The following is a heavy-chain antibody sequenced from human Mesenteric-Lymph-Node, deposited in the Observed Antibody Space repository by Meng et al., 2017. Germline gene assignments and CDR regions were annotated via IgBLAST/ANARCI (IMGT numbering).Heavy chain of an antibody. D-gene: IGHD4-17*01. V-gene: IGHV4-30-4*01. CDR3: ARCPTTYFDY. J-gene: IGHJ4*02. CDR2: IYHGGST. CDR1: CDAISSDYI. Sequence: LEQQGPRLVKPSQTLSLTCSVSCDAISSDYIWRWIRQPPGKGLEWIGYIYHGGSTDYNPSLRGRVTISLDTSKNQFSLRLRSVTAADTAVYYCARCPTTYFDYWGQGTLVTVSS.